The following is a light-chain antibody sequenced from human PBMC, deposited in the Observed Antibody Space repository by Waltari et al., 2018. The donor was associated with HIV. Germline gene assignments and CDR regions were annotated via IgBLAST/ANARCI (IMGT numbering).Light chain of an antibody. J-gene: IGKJ2*01. CDR3: QQYDSGPRGIT. CDR1: QTISAK. V-gene: IGKV3-15*01. Sequence: EIVMTQSPPTLSVSPGQRVTLFCRASQTISAKVAWYQQRPGQAPRLLIYEAATRPTGIPARFSGSGSGTEFTLTISSLQSEDFATYFCQQYDSGPRGITFGQGTMLEIK. CDR2: EAA.